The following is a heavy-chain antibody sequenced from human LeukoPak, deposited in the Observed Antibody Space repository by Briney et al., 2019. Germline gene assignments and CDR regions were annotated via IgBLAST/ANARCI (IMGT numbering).Heavy chain of an antibody. V-gene: IGHV3-13*01. J-gene: IGHJ6*03. CDR3: ARGPPRGKYYYMDV. CDR1: GFNFSSFD. D-gene: IGHD1-1*01. CDR2: IGTASDT. Sequence: GSLRLSCAASGFNFSSFDMHWVRQPTGRGLEWVSTIGTASDTYYPGSVEGRFTLSGDNAKNSLYLQMNSLTAGDTAVYYCARGPPRGKYYYMDVWGKGTTVTVSS.